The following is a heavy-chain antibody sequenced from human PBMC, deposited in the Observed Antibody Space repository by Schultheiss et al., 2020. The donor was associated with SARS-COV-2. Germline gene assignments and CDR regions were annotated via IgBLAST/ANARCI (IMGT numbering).Heavy chain of an antibody. D-gene: IGHD2-21*02. CDR2: IYYSGST. CDR1: GYSISSGYY. CDR3: VRESCDHRGADCYNTLEY. V-gene: IGHV4-38-2*02. Sequence: SETLSLTCAVSGYSISSGYYWGWIRQPPGKGLEWIGYIYYSGSTSYIPSLKSRVTISLDTSKNQFSLKLRSVTAADTALYYCVRESCDHRGADCYNTLEYWGQGILVTVSS. J-gene: IGHJ4*02.